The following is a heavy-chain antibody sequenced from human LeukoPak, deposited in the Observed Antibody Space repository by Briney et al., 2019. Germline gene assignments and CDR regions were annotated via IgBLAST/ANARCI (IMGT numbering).Heavy chain of an antibody. Sequence: ASVKVSCKASGYTFTSYAMNWVRQAPGQGLEWMGWINTNTGNPTYAQGFTGRFVFSLDTSVSTAYLQISSLKAEDTAVYYCARDYYDSSGYYYVSWDYWGQGTLVTVSS. CDR3: ARDYYDSSGYYYVSWDY. CDR2: INTNTGNP. V-gene: IGHV7-4-1*02. J-gene: IGHJ4*02. D-gene: IGHD3-22*01. CDR1: GYTFTSYA.